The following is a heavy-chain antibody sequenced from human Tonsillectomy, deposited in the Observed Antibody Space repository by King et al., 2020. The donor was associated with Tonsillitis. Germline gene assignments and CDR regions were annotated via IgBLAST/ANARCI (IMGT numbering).Heavy chain of an antibody. J-gene: IGHJ6*02. CDR2: FYYSGST. V-gene: IGHV4-61*01. CDR1: GGSVSSGSYY. D-gene: IGHD2-2*03. Sequence: VQLQESGPGLVKPSETLSLTCTVSGGSVSSGSYYWSWIRQPPGKGLEWIGYFYYSGSTNYNHSLKSRVTISVDTSKNQFSLKMTSVTAADTAVYYCARVPLGYCSSTSFYALRGMDVWGQGTTVTVSS. CDR3: ARVPLGYCSSTSFYALRGMDV.